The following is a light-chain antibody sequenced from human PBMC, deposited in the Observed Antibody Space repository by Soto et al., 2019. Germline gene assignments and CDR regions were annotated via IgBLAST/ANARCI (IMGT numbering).Light chain of an antibody. J-gene: IGKJ4*01. Sequence: DIQMTQSPSTLSASVGDRVTMTCRSSRSISNWLAWYQQRPGIAPKLLIFDASILQSGVPSRFSGSGSGTEFTLSISRLQTDDFATYYCQQYGSFSPITFGGGTK. CDR3: QQYGSFSPIT. CDR1: RSISNW. CDR2: DAS. V-gene: IGKV1-5*01.